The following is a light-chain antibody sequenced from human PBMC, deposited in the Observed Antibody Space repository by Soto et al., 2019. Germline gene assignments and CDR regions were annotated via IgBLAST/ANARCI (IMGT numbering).Light chain of an antibody. CDR3: ASYAGGNKV. J-gene: IGLJ1*01. CDR1: SSDVGAYNY. Sequence: QSVLTQPPSASGSPGQSVTISCTGTSSDVGAYNYVSWYQQHPGKAPKLMIYEVTKRPSGVPDRFSGSKSGNTASLTVSGLLPEDEADYYCASYAGGNKVFGTGTKSPS. CDR2: EVT. V-gene: IGLV2-8*01.